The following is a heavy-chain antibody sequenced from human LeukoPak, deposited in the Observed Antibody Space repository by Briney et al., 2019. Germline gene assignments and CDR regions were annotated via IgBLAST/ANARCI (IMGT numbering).Heavy chain of an antibody. D-gene: IGHD3-9*01. CDR2: ISSSGAGT. CDR3: ARGLLDWLSGFDP. Sequence: GGSLRLSCAASGFTFSNYAMAWVRQAPGKGLEWVSAISSSGAGTYYADPVKGRFTISRDNAKNTLYLQMNSLRAEDTAVYYCARGLLDWLSGFDPWGQGTLVTVSS. V-gene: IGHV3-23*01. CDR1: GFTFSNYA. J-gene: IGHJ5*02.